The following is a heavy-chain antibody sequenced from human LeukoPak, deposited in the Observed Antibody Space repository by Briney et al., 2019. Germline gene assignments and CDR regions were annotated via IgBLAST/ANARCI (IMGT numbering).Heavy chain of an antibody. CDR2: ISSNGGSS. V-gene: IGHV3-64D*09. D-gene: IGHD1-1*01. CDR3: VKITSVTGGDC. CDR1: GFTFSAYA. J-gene: IGHJ4*02. Sequence: PGGSLRLSCSASGFTFSAYAMYWVCQAPGKGLENVSGISSNGGSSFYADSVKGRFTISRDNSKNTLYLQMSSLRAEDTAVYYCVKITSVTGGDCWGQGTRLTVSS.